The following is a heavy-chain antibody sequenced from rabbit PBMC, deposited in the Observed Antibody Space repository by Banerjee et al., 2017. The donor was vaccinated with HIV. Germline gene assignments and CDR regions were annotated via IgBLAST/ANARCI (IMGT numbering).Heavy chain of an antibody. CDR1: GIDFSGYFY. Sequence: QQQLVESGGGLVKPEESPTLTCKASGIDFSGYFYICWVRQAPGKGLELIACIYASSGTTWYANWVNGRFTISRSTSLNTVDLQMTSLTAADTATYFCARGSGNSYYYFDLWGPGTLVTVS. D-gene: IGHD8-1*01. J-gene: IGHJ4*01. V-gene: IGHV1S43*01. CDR2: IYASSGTT. CDR3: ARGSGNSYYYFDL.